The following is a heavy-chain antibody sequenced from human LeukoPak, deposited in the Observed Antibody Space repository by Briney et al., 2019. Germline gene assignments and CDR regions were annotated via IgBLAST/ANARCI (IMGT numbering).Heavy chain of an antibody. Sequence: GGSLRLSCAASGFTFSSYGMNWVRQAPGKGLEWISYIGISSGNTKYADSVKGRFTISGDKAKNSVYLQMNSLRVEDTAVYYCARDTKYAFDNWGQGTLVTVSS. CDR2: IGISSGNT. D-gene: IGHD2-2*01. V-gene: IGHV3-48*01. CDR1: GFTFSSYG. CDR3: ARDTKYAFDN. J-gene: IGHJ4*02.